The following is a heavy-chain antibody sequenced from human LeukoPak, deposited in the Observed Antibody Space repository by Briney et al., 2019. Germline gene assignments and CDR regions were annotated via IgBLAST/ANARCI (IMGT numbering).Heavy chain of an antibody. CDR3: ARGKYSSSRSTFDY. J-gene: IGHJ4*02. V-gene: IGHV3-48*02. CDR1: GFTFSSYS. CDR2: ISSSSSTI. D-gene: IGHD6-13*01. Sequence: GGSLILSCAASGFTFSSYSMNWVRQAPGEGLEWVSYISSSSSTIYYADSVKGRFTISRDNAKNSLYLQMNSLRDEDTAVYYCARGKYSSSRSTFDYWGQGTLVTVSS.